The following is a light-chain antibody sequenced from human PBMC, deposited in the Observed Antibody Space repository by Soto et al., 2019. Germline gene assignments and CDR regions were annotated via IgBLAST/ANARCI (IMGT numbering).Light chain of an antibody. V-gene: IGKV3-15*01. CDR2: GAS. CDR3: QQRAYSIT. Sequence: EIVMTQSPVTLSVSPGGRATLSFRASQSISDTLAWYQQKPGQAPRLLIHGASTRAPGFPARFSGSGSGTDFTLTISSLEPEDFAVYYCQQRAYSITFGQGTRLEIK. CDR1: QSISDT. J-gene: IGKJ5*01.